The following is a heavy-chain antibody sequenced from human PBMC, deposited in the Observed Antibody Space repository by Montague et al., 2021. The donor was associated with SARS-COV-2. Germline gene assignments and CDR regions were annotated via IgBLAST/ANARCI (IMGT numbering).Heavy chain of an antibody. CDR1: GGSISSYY. V-gene: IGHV4-59*01. D-gene: IGHD3-3*01. J-gene: IGHJ4*02. Sequence: SETLSLTCTVSGGSISSYYWSWVRQPPGKGLEWIGYIYYSGSTNYNPSXXSRVTISVDTSKNQFSLKLSSVTAADTAVYYCAREGGNLAEITIFGVVINGYYFDYWGQGTLVTVSS. CDR3: AREGGNLAEITIFGVVINGYYFDY. CDR2: IYYSGST.